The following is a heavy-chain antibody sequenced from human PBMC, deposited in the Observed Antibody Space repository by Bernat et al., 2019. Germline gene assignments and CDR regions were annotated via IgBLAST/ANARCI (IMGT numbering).Heavy chain of an antibody. CDR3: AISSSWYYYYGMDV. J-gene: IGHJ6*02. CDR1: GFTFSSYG. Sequence: QVQLVESGGGVVQPGRSLRLSCAASGFTFSSYGMHWVRQAPGKGLAWVAVISYDGSNKYYADSGKGRFTISRDNSKNTLYLQMNSLRAEDTAVYDCAISSSWYYYYGMDVWGQGTTVTVSS. V-gene: IGHV3-30*03. CDR2: ISYDGSNK. D-gene: IGHD6-13*01.